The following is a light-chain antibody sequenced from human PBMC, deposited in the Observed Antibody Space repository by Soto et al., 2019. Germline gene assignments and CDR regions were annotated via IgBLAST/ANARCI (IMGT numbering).Light chain of an antibody. V-gene: IGKV3-20*01. CDR3: QLYGRSPMYT. CDR2: AAA. CDR1: QSVSSSN. J-gene: IGKJ2*01. Sequence: EIVLTQSPDTLSLSPGDRATVSCRASQSVSSSNLAWYQQKPGQAPRLLMYAAANRATGIPDRFSGSGSGTDFTLTISRLEPEDFAVYYCQLYGRSPMYTFGQGTRLEIK.